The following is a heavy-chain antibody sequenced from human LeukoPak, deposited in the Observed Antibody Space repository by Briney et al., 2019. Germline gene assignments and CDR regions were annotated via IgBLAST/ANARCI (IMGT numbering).Heavy chain of an antibody. CDR3: ARAALYYDILTGPFRFDY. V-gene: IGHV1-2*02. D-gene: IGHD3-9*01. CDR1: LYTXTDYY. CDR2: INPNSGGT. Sequence: ASVKVSCKASLYTXTDYYIHWVRQAPGQGLEWMGWINPNSGGTNSAQKFQDRVTMTRDTSISTAYMELSSLRSDDTAVYYCARAALYYDILTGPFRFDYWGQGTLVTVSS. J-gene: IGHJ4*02.